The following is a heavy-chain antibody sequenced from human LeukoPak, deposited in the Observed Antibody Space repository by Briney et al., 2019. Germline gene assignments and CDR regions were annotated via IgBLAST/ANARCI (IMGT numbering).Heavy chain of an antibody. V-gene: IGHV3-23*01. J-gene: IGHJ6*02. CDR3: AKVPLMVYANAPQRGMDV. CDR1: GFTFSSYA. D-gene: IGHD2-8*01. Sequence: GGSLRLSCAASGFTFSSYAMSWVRQAPGKGLEWVSAISGSGGSTYYADSVKGRFTISRDNSKNTLYLQMNSLRAEGTAVYYCAKVPLMVYANAPQRGMDVWGQGTTVTVSS. CDR2: ISGSGGST.